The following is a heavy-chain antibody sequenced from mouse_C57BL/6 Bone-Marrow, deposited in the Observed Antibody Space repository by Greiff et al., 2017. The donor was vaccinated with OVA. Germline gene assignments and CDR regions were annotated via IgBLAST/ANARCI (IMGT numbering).Heavy chain of an antibody. V-gene: IGHV1-50*01. CDR1: GYTFTSYW. Sequence: QVHVKQPGAELVKPGASVKLSCKASGYTFTSYWMQWVKQRPGQGLEWIGEIDPSDSYTNYNQKFKGKATLTVDTSSSTAYMQLSSLTSEDSAVYYCARDWDGPYFDYWGQGTTLTVSS. CDR2: IDPSDSYT. CDR3: ARDWDGPYFDY. J-gene: IGHJ2*01. D-gene: IGHD4-1*01.